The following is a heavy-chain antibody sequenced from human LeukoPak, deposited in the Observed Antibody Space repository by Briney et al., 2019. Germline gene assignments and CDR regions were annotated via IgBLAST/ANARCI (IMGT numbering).Heavy chain of an antibody. CDR3: ARARIAVAGTDY. CDR2: INHSGST. V-gene: IGHV4-34*01. J-gene: IGHJ4*02. CDR1: GGSFSGYY. D-gene: IGHD6-19*01. Sequence: PSETLSLTCAVYGGSFSGYYWSWIRQPPGKGLEWIGEINHSGSTNYNPSLKSRVTISVDTSKNQFSLKLSSVTAADTAGYYCARARIAVAGTDYWGQGTLVTVSS.